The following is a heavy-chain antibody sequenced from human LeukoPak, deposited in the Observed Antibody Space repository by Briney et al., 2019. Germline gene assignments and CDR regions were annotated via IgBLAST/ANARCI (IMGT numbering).Heavy chain of an antibody. CDR3: ARTDPYDSSGYYYAYFQH. Sequence: GGSLRLSGAASGFTFSSYAMHWVRQAPGKGLEYVSAISSNGGSTYYANSVKGRFTISRDNSKNTLYLQMGSLRAEDMAVYYCARTDPYDSSGYYYAYFQHWGQGTLVTVSS. CDR1: GFTFSSYA. J-gene: IGHJ1*01. CDR2: ISSNGGST. D-gene: IGHD3-22*01. V-gene: IGHV3-64*01.